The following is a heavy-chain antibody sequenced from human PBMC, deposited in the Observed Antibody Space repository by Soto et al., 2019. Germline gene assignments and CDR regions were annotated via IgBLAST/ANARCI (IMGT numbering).Heavy chain of an antibody. CDR2: ISGSGGST. V-gene: IGHV3-23*01. Sequence: PGGSLRLSCAASGFTFSSYAMSWVRQAPGKGLEWVSAISGSGGSTYYADSVKGRFTISRDNSKNTLYLQMNSLRAEDTAVYYCARAPRRASYYFDSWGQGTLVTVSS. CDR3: ARAPRRASYYFDS. J-gene: IGHJ4*02. D-gene: IGHD1-26*01. CDR1: GFTFSSYA.